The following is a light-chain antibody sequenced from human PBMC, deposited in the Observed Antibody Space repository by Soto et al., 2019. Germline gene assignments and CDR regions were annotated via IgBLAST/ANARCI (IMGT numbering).Light chain of an antibody. CDR1: QTIRRNY. V-gene: IGKV3-20*01. J-gene: IGKJ1*01. CDR2: GAS. Sequence: ETVLTQSPGTLSLSPGERATLSCRASQTIRRNYLAWYRQTPGQAPRLLIYGASNRATGIADRFSGSGSGTDFTLIISRLEPEDFALEYCQQYGSSPWTFGQGTKVEIK. CDR3: QQYGSSPWT.